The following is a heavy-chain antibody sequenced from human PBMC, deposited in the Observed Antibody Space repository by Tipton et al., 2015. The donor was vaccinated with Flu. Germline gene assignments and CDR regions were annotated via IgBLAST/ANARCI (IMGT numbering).Heavy chain of an antibody. V-gene: IGHV4-61*01. CDR3: ARDLGSSGSFDY. Sequence: TLSLTCTVSGGSITSSSTYWGWIRQPPGKGLEWIGYIYYSGSTNYNPSLKGRVTISVDTSKNQFSLKLSSVTAADTAVYYCARDLGSSGSFDYWGQGTLVTVSS. CDR2: IYYSGST. D-gene: IGHD6-13*01. J-gene: IGHJ4*02. CDR1: GGSITSSSTY.